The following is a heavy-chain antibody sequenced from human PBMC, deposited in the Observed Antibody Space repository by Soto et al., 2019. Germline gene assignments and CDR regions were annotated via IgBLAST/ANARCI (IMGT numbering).Heavy chain of an antibody. Sequence: QVQLVESGGGVVQPGRSLRLSCAASGFTFSSYGMHWVRQAPGKGLEWVAVISYDGSNKYYADSVKGRFTISRDNSKNTLYLQMNSQRAEATAVYYCANVLRLDYWGQGTLVTVSS. V-gene: IGHV3-30*18. J-gene: IGHJ4*02. CDR2: ISYDGSNK. D-gene: IGHD2-8*01. CDR3: ANVLRLDY. CDR1: GFTFSSYG.